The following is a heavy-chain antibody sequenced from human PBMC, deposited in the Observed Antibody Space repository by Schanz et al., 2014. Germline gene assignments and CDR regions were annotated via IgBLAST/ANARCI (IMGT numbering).Heavy chain of an antibody. CDR2: ISGTGGDDT. CDR1: GFTFSSYA. D-gene: IGHD6-13*01. CDR3: VSQTGSPNY. V-gene: IGHV3-23*01. Sequence: EVQLLESGGGLVQPGGSLRLSCAASGFTFSSYAMSWVRQAPGKGLLWVSSISGTGGDDTYYADSVKGRFTISRDNSKNTLYLQMNSLRVEDTAVYFCVSQTGSPNYWGQGTLVTVSA. J-gene: IGHJ4*02.